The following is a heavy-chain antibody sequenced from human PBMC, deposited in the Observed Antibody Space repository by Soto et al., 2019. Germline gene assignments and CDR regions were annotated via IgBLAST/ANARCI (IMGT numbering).Heavy chain of an antibody. CDR2: INHSGST. V-gene: IGHV4-34*01. Sequence: PSETLSLTCAVYGGSFSGYYWSWIRQPPGKGLEWIGEINHSGSTNYNPSLKSRVTISVDTSKNQFSLKLSSVTAADTAVYYCARGPRQIVVVPAVKYFDYWGQGTLVTVSS. J-gene: IGHJ4*02. CDR3: ARGPRQIVVVPAVKYFDY. CDR1: GGSFSGYY. D-gene: IGHD2-2*01.